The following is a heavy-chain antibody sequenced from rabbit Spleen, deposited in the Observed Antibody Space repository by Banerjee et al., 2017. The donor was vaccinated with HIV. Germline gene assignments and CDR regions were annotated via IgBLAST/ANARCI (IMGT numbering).Heavy chain of an antibody. D-gene: IGHD8-1*01. CDR3: ARDTGSSFSSYGMDL. V-gene: IGHV1S7*01. Sequence: QVKETGGGLVQPGGSLTLSCKASGFGFRRFYLTWVRQAPGKGLEWIGIIDVGEGTTDYASWVNGRFTISSDNAQNTVDLQMTSLTAADTATYFCARDTGSSFSSYGMDLWGPGTLVTVS. CDR1: GFGFRRFY. CDR2: IDVGEGTT. J-gene: IGHJ6*01.